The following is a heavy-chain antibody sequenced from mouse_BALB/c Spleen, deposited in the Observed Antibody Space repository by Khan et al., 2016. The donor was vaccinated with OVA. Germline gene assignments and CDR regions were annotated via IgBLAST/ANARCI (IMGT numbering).Heavy chain of an antibody. Sequence: DLVKPGASVKLSCKASGYTFTSYWINWIKQRPGQGLEWIGRIAPGSGSSSYNEMFKGKATLTLDTSSSTAYIQLSSLSSEDSAVYVGARENYDGRTCYAMDYWGQGTSVTVSS. V-gene: IGHV1S41*01. CDR3: ARENYDGRTCYAMDY. J-gene: IGHJ4*01. D-gene: IGHD1-1*01. CDR1: GYTFTSYW. CDR2: IAPGSGSS.